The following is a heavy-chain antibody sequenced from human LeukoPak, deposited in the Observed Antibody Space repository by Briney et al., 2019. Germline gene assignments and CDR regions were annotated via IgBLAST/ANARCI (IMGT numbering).Heavy chain of an antibody. CDR3: ARAQHLRYFDWFCDY. CDR1: RFSFSGYE. V-gene: IGHV3-48*03. Sequence: GESLRLSCVASRFSFSGYEMNWVRRAPGKGLEWVAYISRSGSIIKYADSVKGRFTISRDDTKNSLYLQMNSLRAEDTAVYFCARAQHLRYFDWFCDYCGQGTLVTVSS. CDR2: ISRSGSII. J-gene: IGHJ4*02. D-gene: IGHD3-9*01.